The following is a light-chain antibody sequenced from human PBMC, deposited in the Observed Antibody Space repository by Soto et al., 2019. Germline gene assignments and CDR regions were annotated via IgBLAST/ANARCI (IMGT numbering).Light chain of an antibody. Sequence: EIVLTQSPGTLSLSPGERATLSCRASQSISSTYLTWYHQRPGQAPRLLIYDASNRATGIPARFSGSGSGTDFTLTIRSLEPEDFAVYYCQQRSNWPPMYTFAQGTKVDIK. CDR3: QQRSNWPPMYT. J-gene: IGKJ2*01. CDR1: QSISSTY. V-gene: IGKV3-11*01. CDR2: DAS.